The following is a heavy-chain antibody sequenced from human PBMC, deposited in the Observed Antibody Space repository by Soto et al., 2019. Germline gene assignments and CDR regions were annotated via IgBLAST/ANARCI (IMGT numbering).Heavy chain of an antibody. V-gene: IGHV3-33*01. D-gene: IGHD6-13*01. CDR3: ARDLVAAAGQVSPYYSGMDV. CDR2: IWYDGSNE. J-gene: IGHJ6*02. CDR1: GFTFGTYG. Sequence: QVQLVESGGGVVQPGRSLRLSCAASGFTFGTYGMHWVRQVPGKGLEWVAVIWYDGSNEEYADSVKGRFTISRDNSKNTLYVQMNSLRAEDTAVYYCARDLVAAAGQVSPYYSGMDVWGQGTTVTVSS.